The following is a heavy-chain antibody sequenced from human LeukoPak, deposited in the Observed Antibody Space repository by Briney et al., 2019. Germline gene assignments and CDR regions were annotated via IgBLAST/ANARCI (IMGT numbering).Heavy chain of an antibody. CDR3: AKDQPYDSSGYYYDY. V-gene: IGHV3-23*01. CDR2: ISGSGGST. J-gene: IGHJ4*02. CDR1: GFTFSSYA. Sequence: PGGSLRLSCAASGFTFSSYAMSWVRQAPGKGLEWVSAISGSGGSTYYADSVKGRFTTSRDNSKNTLYLQMNSLRAEDTAVYYCAKDQPYDSSGYYYDYWGQGTLVTVSS. D-gene: IGHD3-22*01.